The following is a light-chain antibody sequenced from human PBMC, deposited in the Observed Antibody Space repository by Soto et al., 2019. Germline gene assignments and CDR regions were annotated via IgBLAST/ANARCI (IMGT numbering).Light chain of an antibody. J-gene: IGKJ2*01. Sequence: EIVMTQSPATLSVSPGETATLSCRASQSVSSNLAWYQQKPGQAPRLLIYVASTRATGNPARFTGSGSGTEFTLTISSLQSEDFAVYYCQQYINWPRTFGQGTRLEIK. CDR3: QQYINWPRT. CDR2: VAS. CDR1: QSVSSN. V-gene: IGKV3-15*01.